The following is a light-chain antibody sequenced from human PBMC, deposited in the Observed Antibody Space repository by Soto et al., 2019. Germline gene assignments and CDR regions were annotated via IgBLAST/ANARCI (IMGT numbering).Light chain of an antibody. CDR2: DAS. J-gene: IGKJ2*01. V-gene: IGKV1-33*01. CDR3: QQFDNLPYT. Sequence: DIQLTQSPSSLSASVGDRVTITCQASQDIVKSLNGYQQKPGSAPNLLIYDASNLQTGVPSRFSGSGSGTDFTFTISSLQAEDFATYYCQQFDNLPYTFGQGTKLEIK. CDR1: QDIVKS.